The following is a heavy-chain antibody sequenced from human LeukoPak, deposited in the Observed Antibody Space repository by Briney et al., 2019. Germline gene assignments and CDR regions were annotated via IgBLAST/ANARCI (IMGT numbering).Heavy chain of an antibody. Sequence: PGGSLRLSCAASGFTFSSHGMHWVRQAPGKGLEWVAFMPYDGNNKYYADSVKGRFTISRDNSKNTLYLQMNSLRAADTAVYYCAKDSNYDILTGYCRPLRYYYYYMDVWGKGTTVTISS. D-gene: IGHD3-9*01. V-gene: IGHV3-30*02. J-gene: IGHJ6*03. CDR2: MPYDGNNK. CDR3: AKDSNYDILTGYCRPLRYYYYYMDV. CDR1: GFTFSSHG.